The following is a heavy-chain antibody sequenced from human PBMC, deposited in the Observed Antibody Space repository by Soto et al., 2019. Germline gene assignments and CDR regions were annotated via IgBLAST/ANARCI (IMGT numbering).Heavy chain of an antibody. V-gene: IGHV4-30-2*01. CDR3: ARCCYYDSSGYYYPNWFDP. CDR1: GDSISSGGYS. Sequence: SGSLSLTCADSGDSISSGGYSWSWVGQPPGMGLEWIGYIYHSGNTYYNPSLKSRVTISVGRSKNQFSLKLSSVTAADTAVYYCARCCYYDSSGYYYPNWFDPWGQGTLVPVSS. D-gene: IGHD3-22*01. CDR2: IYHSGNT. J-gene: IGHJ5*02.